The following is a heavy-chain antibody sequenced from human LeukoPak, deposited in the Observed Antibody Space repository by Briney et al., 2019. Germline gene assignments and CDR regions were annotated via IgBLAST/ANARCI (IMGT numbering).Heavy chain of an antibody. J-gene: IGHJ4*02. CDR1: GDSISSYY. D-gene: IGHD4-23*01. CDR3: ANSYDGKIVPFDN. Sequence: SETLSLTCTVSGDSISSYYWSWIRQPPGKGLEWIGYIYYSGTTNYNPSLMSRVTISVDTSKSQFSLRLNSVTASDTAVYYCANSYDGKIVPFDNWGQGTLVTVSS. CDR2: IYYSGTT. V-gene: IGHV4-59*08.